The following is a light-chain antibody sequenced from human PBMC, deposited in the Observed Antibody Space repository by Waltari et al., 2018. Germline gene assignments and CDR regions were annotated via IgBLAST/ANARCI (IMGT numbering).Light chain of an antibody. Sequence: QSVLTQPPSVSAAPGPEVTTCCSGSPSTKGRKHVRWYQQLPETAPKLLIYDNDKRPSGIPDRFSGSKSDTSATLGITGLQTGDEADYYCGTWDTSLSARVFGDGTKLTVL. J-gene: IGLJ2*01. CDR1: PSTKGRKH. CDR3: GTWDTSLSARV. CDR2: DND. V-gene: IGLV1-51*01.